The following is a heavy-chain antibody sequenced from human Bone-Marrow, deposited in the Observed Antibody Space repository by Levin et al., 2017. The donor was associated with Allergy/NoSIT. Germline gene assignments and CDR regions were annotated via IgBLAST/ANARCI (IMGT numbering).Heavy chain of an antibody. CDR2: ISYDGSNK. D-gene: IGHD2-2*01. CDR1: GFTFSSYA. V-gene: IGHV3-30-3*01. Sequence: HPGGSLRLSCAASGFTFSSYAMHWVRQAPGKGLEWVAVISYDGSNKYYADSVKGRFTISRDNSKNTLYLQMNSLRAEDTAVYYCASPAQVPVIKGRIPETDYWGQGTLVTVSS. J-gene: IGHJ4*02. CDR3: ASPAQVPVIKGRIPETDY.